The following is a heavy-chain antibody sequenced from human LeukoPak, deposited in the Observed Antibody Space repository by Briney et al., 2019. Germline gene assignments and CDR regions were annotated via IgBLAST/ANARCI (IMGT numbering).Heavy chain of an antibody. CDR2: IASDGSST. V-gene: IGHV3-74*01. Sequence: GESLRLSCAASGFTFSSYWMNWVRQAPGKGLVWVSRIASDGSSTTYADSVKGRFSISRDNAKNTLYLQMNSLRAEDTGVYYCDGGTGWVSNLGGGQGTLVIVSS. D-gene: IGHD6-19*01. J-gene: IGHJ4*02. CDR1: GFTFSSYW. CDR3: DGGTGWVSNLG.